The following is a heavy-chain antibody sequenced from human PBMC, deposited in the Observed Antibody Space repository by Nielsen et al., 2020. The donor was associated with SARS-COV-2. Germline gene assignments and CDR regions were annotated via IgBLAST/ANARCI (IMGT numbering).Heavy chain of an antibody. D-gene: IGHD6-19*01. J-gene: IGHJ4*02. Sequence: GESLKISCAASGFTFSSYSMNWVRQAPGKGLEWVSSISSSSSYIYYADSVKGRFTISRDNAKNSLYLQMNSLRAEDTAVYYCARGSGWIRVEEGFDYWGQGTLVTVSS. V-gene: IGHV3-21*01. CDR1: GFTFSSYS. CDR2: ISSSSSYI. CDR3: ARGSGWIRVEEGFDY.